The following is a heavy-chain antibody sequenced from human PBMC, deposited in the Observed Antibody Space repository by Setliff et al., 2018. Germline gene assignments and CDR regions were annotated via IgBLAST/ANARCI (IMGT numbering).Heavy chain of an antibody. CDR3: ARINFYVSSGYYYAPDY. CDR2: ISTYNGHT. J-gene: IGHJ4*02. V-gene: IGHV1-18*01. CDR1: DYILTSYG. D-gene: IGHD3-22*01. Sequence: ASVKVSCKASDYILTSYGLSWVRQAPGQGLEWMGWISTYNGHTDYAQRFQGRVTMTTDTSTGTAYMELGSLTSDDTAIYYCARINFYVSSGYYYAPDYWGPGTLVTVSS.